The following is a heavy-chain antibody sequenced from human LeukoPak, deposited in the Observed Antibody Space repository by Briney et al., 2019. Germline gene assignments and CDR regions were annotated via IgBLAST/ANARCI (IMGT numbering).Heavy chain of an antibody. V-gene: IGHV1-2*06. D-gene: IGHD3-3*01. J-gene: IGHJ4*02. CDR3: ARAFTIFGVVIIEYFDY. CDR2: INPNSGGT. CDR1: GYTFTGYY. Sequence: GASVKVSCKASGYTFTGYYMHWVRQAPGQGLEWMGRINPNSGGTNYAQKFQGRVTITADESTSTAYMELSSLRSEDTAVYYCARAFTIFGVVIIEYFDYWGQGTLVTVSS.